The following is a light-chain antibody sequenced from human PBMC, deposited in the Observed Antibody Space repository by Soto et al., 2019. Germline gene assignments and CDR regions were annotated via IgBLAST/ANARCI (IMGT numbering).Light chain of an antibody. Sequence: EIVMTQSPSTLSVSPGERATLSCRASQSVSSNLVLYQQKPGQAPRLLIYAASTRATGIPARFSGSGSGTEFTLTISSLQSEDFAVYYCQQYSNWPRTFGQGTKVDIK. CDR3: QQYSNWPRT. CDR1: QSVSSN. V-gene: IGKV3-15*01. CDR2: AAS. J-gene: IGKJ1*01.